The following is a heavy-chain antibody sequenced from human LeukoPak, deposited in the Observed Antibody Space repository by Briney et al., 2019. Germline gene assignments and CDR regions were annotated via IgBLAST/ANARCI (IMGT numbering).Heavy chain of an antibody. Sequence: ASVKVSCKASGYTFTSYDINWVRQATGQGLEWMGWMNPNSGNTGYAQKFQGRVTMTRNTSISTAYMELSSLRSEDTAVYYCARPKKARGVRFYYYYYYMDVWGKGTTVTVSS. CDR2: MNPNSGNT. CDR1: GYTFTSYD. D-gene: IGHD3-10*01. V-gene: IGHV1-8*01. J-gene: IGHJ6*03. CDR3: ARPKKARGVRFYYYYYYMDV.